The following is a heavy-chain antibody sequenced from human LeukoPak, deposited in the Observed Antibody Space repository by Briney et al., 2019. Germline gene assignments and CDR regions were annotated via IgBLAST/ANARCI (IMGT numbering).Heavy chain of an antibody. CDR1: GFTFSGSA. CDR3: TGNYYGSGSYADFDY. CDR2: IRSTANGYAT. J-gene: IGHJ4*02. Sequence: GGSLRLSCAASGFTFSGSALHWVRQASGKGLEWVGRIRSTANGYATAYAASVKGRFTISREDSKNTAYLQMDSLKTEDTAVYYCTGNYYGSGSYADFDYWGQGTLVTVSS. D-gene: IGHD3-10*01. V-gene: IGHV3-73*01.